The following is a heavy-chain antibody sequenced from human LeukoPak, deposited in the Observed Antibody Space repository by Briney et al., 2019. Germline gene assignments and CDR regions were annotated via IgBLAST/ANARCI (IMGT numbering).Heavy chain of an antibody. CDR1: GFTFSSYA. J-gene: IGHJ4*02. CDR3: ARDLSSIAVAGFHY. D-gene: IGHD6-19*01. V-gene: IGHV3-30*09. CDR2: ISYDGGNK. Sequence: GGSLRLSCAASGFTFSSYAMHWVRQAPGKGLEWLAVISYDGGNKYYADSVKGRFAISRDNSKNTLYLQMNSLRAEDTAVYYCARDLSSIAVAGFHYWGQGTLVTVSS.